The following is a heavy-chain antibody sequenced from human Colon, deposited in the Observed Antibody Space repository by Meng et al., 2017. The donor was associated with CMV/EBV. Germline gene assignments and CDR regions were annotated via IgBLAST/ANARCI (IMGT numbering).Heavy chain of an antibody. CDR1: GFTASSNY. V-gene: IGHV3-53*01. Sequence: GGLLRPSCAASGFTASSNYMSWVRQAPGKGLEWVSTIYSGGITYYADSVKGRFTISRDNSKNTLYLQMNSLRAEGTAVYYCAGINHSYYYYGLDVWGQGTTVTVSS. CDR3: AGINHSYYYYGLDV. CDR2: IYSGGIT. J-gene: IGHJ6*02. D-gene: IGHD2-15*01.